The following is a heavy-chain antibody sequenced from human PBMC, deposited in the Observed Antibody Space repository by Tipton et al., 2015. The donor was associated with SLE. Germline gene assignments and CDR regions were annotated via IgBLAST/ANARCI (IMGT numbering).Heavy chain of an antibody. Sequence: TLSLTCTVSGGSISSSSYYWSWIRQPPGKGLEWVGTIYYTGRTYYTTSLKSRVTISVDTSKNQFSLKLSSVTAADTAVYYCARGRIAVAGNHFDYWGQGTLVTVSS. CDR1: GGSISSSSYY. CDR2: IYYTGRT. V-gene: IGHV4-39*07. J-gene: IGHJ4*02. D-gene: IGHD6-19*01. CDR3: ARGRIAVAGNHFDY.